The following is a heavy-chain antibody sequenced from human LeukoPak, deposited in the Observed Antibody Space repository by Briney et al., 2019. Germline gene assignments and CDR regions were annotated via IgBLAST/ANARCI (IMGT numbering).Heavy chain of an antibody. V-gene: IGHV2-70*04. Sequence: SGPTLVNPTQTLTLTCTFSGFSLSANGMRVSWIRQPPGKALEWLARIDWDDGKFYSTSLKTRLTISKDTSKNLVVLIMTNMDPVDTATYYCARTADGSHFDYWGQGTLVTVSS. D-gene: IGHD5-24*01. CDR1: GFSLSANGMR. CDR2: IDWDDGK. J-gene: IGHJ4*02. CDR3: ARTADGSHFDY.